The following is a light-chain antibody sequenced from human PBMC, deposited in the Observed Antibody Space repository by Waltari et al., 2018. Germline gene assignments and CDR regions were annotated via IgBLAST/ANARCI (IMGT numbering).Light chain of an antibody. J-gene: IGKJ2*01. CDR1: QGINIY. Sequence: IQMTQSPSSLSASVGDRVPITCRASQGINIYLNWYQQKPGKTPKRLIYDASNLESGVPSRFSGSASGTLFSLTISSLQPEDFATYYCLQFNSAPYTFGQGTNLEIK. CDR2: DAS. V-gene: IGKV1-13*02. CDR3: LQFNSAPYT.